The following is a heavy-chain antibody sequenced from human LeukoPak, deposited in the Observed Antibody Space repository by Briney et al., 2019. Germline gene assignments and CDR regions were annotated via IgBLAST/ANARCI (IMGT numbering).Heavy chain of an antibody. Sequence: SVKVSCKASGGTFSSYAISWVRQAPGQGLEWMGGIIPIFGTANYAQKFQGRVTITVDESTSTAYMELSSLRSEDTAVYYCATPRYSSGWSGGSYGMDVWGKGTTVTVSS. J-gene: IGHJ6*04. CDR3: ATPRYSSGWSGGSYGMDV. V-gene: IGHV1-69*01. D-gene: IGHD6-19*01. CDR1: GGTFSSYA. CDR2: IIPIFGTA.